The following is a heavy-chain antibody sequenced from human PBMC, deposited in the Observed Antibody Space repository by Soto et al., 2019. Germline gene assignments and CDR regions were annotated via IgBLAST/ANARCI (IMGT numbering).Heavy chain of an antibody. V-gene: IGHV3-23*01. CDR3: AKVPSGSYFEFDY. Sequence: EVQLLESGGGLVQPGGSLRLSCAASGFTFSSYAMSWVRQAPGKGLEWVSAISGSGGSTYYADSVKGRFTISRDNCKNTLYLQMNSLRAEDTAVYYCAKVPSGSYFEFDYWGQGTLVTVSS. CDR2: ISGSGGST. D-gene: IGHD1-26*01. CDR1: GFTFSSYA. J-gene: IGHJ4*02.